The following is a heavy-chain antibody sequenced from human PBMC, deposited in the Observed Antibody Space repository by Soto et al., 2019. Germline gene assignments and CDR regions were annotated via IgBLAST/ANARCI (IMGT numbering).Heavy chain of an antibody. CDR2: IWYDGSNK. D-gene: IGHD3-3*01. CDR3: ARDRVDDFSDSNGMDV. Sequence: GGSLRLSCAASGFTFSSYGMHWVRQAPGKGLEWVAVIWYDGSNKYYADSVKGRFTISRDNSKNTLYLQMNSLRAEDTAVYYCARDRVDDFSDSNGMDVWGQGTTVTVSS. CDR1: GFTFSSYG. J-gene: IGHJ6*02. V-gene: IGHV3-33*01.